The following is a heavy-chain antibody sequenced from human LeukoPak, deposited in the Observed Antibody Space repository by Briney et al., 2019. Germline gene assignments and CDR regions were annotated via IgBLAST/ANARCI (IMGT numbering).Heavy chain of an antibody. Sequence: ASVKVSCKVSGSTLGEVSMHWVRQAPGQGLEWMGWISDSNNKTNYAQNLQGRVTMTTDTSTSTAYMELRSLRSDDTAVYYCARVQIVVVTGSYYPDAFDIWGQGTMVTVSS. CDR3: ARVQIVVVTGSYYPDAFDI. D-gene: IGHD2-21*02. CDR1: GSTLGEVS. V-gene: IGHV1-18*01. CDR2: ISDSNNKT. J-gene: IGHJ3*02.